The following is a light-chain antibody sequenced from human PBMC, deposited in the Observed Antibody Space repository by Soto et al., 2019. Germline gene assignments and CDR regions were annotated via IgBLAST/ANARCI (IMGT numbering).Light chain of an antibody. CDR3: QQYGSSPWT. J-gene: IGKJ1*01. V-gene: IGKV3-20*01. CDR2: GAS. CDR1: QSVNNDY. Sequence: EIVLTQSPGTLSLSPGERAALSCRASQSVNNDYLAWYHQKPGRAPRLVIYGASKRATGIPDRFSGSGSGTDFTLTICRLEPEDFAVYYCQQYGSSPWTFGQGTNVEIK.